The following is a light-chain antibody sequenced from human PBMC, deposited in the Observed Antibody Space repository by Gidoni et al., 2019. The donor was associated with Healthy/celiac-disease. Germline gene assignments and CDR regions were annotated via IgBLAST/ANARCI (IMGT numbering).Light chain of an antibody. V-gene: IGLV2-23*01. CDR2: EGS. J-gene: IGLJ2*01. CDR3: CSYAGSSTHVV. CDR1: SSYVGSYHL. Sequence: SALTQPASVSGFTGPSITISCTCSSSYVGSYHLVSWYQQHPGKAPKLMIYEGSKRPSGVSNRCSGSKSGNTASLTISGLQAEDEADYYCCSYAGSSTHVVFGGGTKLTVL.